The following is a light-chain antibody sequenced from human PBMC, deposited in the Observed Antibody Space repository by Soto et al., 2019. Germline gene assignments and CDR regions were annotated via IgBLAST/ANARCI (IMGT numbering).Light chain of an antibody. CDR3: QQYTTSSWT. CDR1: ENVYGN. CDR2: DAS. Sequence: EIVMTQSPATLSVSPGERATLSCRASENVYGNVAWYQQKPGQAPSLLIYDASTRATDIPDRFSGSGSGTEFTLTISRLEPEDFAVYYCQQYTTSSWTFGQGTKVDIK. J-gene: IGKJ1*01. V-gene: IGKV3-15*01.